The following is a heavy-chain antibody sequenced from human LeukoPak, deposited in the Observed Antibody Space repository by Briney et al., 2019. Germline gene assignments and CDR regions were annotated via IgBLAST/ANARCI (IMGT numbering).Heavy chain of an antibody. CDR2: VHQSGST. Sequence: SETLSLTCTVSGYSISRGYHWGWVRQPPGKGLEWIGSVHQSGSTYYNPSLKSRLTISADTSKNQFPLKLDSVTAADTAVYYCARVNFNPDYLGQGTLVTVSS. CDR3: ARVNFNPDY. D-gene: IGHD1-14*01. V-gene: IGHV4-38-2*02. J-gene: IGHJ4*02. CDR1: GYSISRGYH.